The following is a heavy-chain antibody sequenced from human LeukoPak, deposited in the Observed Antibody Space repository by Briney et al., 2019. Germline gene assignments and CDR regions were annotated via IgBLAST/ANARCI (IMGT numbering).Heavy chain of an antibody. V-gene: IGHV3-30*18. CDR1: GFTFSSYG. J-gene: IGHJ3*01. CDR3: AKGTAMV. Sequence: GGSLRLSCAASGFTFSSYGMHWVRQAPGKGLEWVAVISYDGSNKYYADSVKSRFTISRDNSKNTLYLQMNSLRAEDTAVYYCAKGTAMVWGQGTMVTVSS. CDR2: ISYDGSNK. D-gene: IGHD5-18*01.